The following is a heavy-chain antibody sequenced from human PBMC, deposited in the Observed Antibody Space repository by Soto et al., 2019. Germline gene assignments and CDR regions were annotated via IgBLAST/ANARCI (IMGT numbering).Heavy chain of an antibody. CDR1: GFTFDDYG. D-gene: IGHD3-16*02. Sequence: GGSLRLSCAASGFTFDDYGMSWVRQAPGKGLEWVSGINWNGGSTGYADSVKGRFTISRDNAKNSLYLQMNSLRAEDTALYYCARVNEFGGVIVIRYYGMDVWGQGTTVTVSS. CDR2: INWNGGST. V-gene: IGHV3-20*04. J-gene: IGHJ6*02. CDR3: ARVNEFGGVIVIRYYGMDV.